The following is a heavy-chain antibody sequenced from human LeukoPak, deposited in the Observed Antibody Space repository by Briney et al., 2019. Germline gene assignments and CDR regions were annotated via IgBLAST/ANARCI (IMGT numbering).Heavy chain of an antibody. J-gene: IGHJ4*02. CDR1: GFTFSSYS. CDR2: ISSVSSYI. D-gene: IGHD6-13*01. CDR3: ARGSGSSWYFYFDY. Sequence: GGSLRLSCAASGFTFSSYSMNWVRQAPGKGLEWVSSISSVSSYIYYADSVKGRFTISRDNAKNSLYLQMNSLRAEDTALYYCARGSGSSWYFYFDYWGQGTLVTVSS. V-gene: IGHV3-21*04.